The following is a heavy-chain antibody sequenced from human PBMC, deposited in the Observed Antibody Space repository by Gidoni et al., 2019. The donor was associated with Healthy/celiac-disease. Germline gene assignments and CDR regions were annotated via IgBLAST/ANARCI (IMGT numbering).Heavy chain of an antibody. V-gene: IGHV3-53*01. Sequence: EVQLVESGGGLIQPGGSLRLSCAASGFTVSSNYMSWVRQAPGKGLEWVSVIYSGGSTYYADSVKGRFTISRDNSKNTLYLQMNSLRAEDTAVYYCARGSCGGDCYPEYFDYWGQGTLVTVSS. J-gene: IGHJ4*02. CDR1: GFTVSSNY. CDR2: IYSGGST. D-gene: IGHD2-21*01. CDR3: ARGSCGGDCYPEYFDY.